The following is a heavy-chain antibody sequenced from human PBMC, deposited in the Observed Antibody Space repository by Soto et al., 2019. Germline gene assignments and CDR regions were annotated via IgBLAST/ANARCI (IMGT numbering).Heavy chain of an antibody. J-gene: IGHJ3*02. D-gene: IGHD1-26*01. Sequence: GGSLRLSCAASGFTFSSYGMHWVRQAPGKGLEWVAVIWYDGSNKYYADSVKGRFTISRDNSKNTLYLQMNSLRAEATAGYYWARGGAVGATAFDIWGQGTRVTVSS. CDR1: GFTFSSYG. CDR3: ARGGAVGATAFDI. CDR2: IWYDGSNK. V-gene: IGHV3-33*01.